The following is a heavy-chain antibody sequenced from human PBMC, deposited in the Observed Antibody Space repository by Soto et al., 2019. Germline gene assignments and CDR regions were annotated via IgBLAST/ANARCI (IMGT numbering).Heavy chain of an antibody. CDR2: ISAYNGNT. J-gene: IGHJ6*02. CDR1: GYPRTSYG. V-gene: IGHV1-18*01. D-gene: IGHD3-9*01. Sequence: XSVKVSCTASGYPRTSYGRSWVRQAPGQGLEWMGWISAYNGNTNYAQKLQGRVTMTTDTSTSTAYMELRSLRSDDTAVYYCARLGYFDWTRDYYYGMDVWGQRTPVTVSS. CDR3: ARLGYFDWTRDYYYGMDV.